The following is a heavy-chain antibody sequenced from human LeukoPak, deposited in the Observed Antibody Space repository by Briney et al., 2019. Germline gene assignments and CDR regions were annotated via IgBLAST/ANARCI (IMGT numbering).Heavy chain of an antibody. CDR1: GYTFTGYY. Sequence: ASVKVSCKASGYTFTGYYMHRVRQAPGQGLEWMGWINPNSGGTNYAQKFQGRVTMTRDTSISTAYMELSRLRSDDTAVYYCARARTRSSWYAIDYWGQGTLVTVSS. D-gene: IGHD6-13*01. V-gene: IGHV1-2*02. CDR2: INPNSGGT. CDR3: ARARTRSSWYAIDY. J-gene: IGHJ4*02.